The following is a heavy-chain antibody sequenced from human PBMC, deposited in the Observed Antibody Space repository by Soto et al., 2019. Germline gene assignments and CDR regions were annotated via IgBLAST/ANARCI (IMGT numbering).Heavy chain of an antibody. CDR1: GFDFSRYA. V-gene: IGHV3-30-3*01. Sequence: QVMLVQSGARVVQPGWSLKLSCAASGFDFSRYAFNWVRQAPGEGLQWVAVISYDSNNDFYADSVKGRFTISRDNLRHTVFLQMNTLREDDSAIYYCASGGATNFWSGYPDYWGQGTQFTVSS. CDR2: ISYDSNND. D-gene: IGHD3-3*01. CDR3: ASGGATNFWSGYPDY. J-gene: IGHJ4*02.